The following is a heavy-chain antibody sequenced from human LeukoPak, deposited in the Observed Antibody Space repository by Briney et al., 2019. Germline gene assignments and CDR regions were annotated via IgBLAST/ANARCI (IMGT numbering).Heavy chain of an antibody. V-gene: IGHV4-34*01. CDR1: GGSFSGYY. Sequence: SETLSLTCTVYGGSFSGYYWSWIRQPPGKGLEWIGEINHSGSTNYHPSLKSRVTISVDTSKTQFSLKLSSVTAADTAVYYCARRRLFLAHAFDIWGQGTMVTVSS. D-gene: IGHD2-21*01. CDR2: INHSGST. J-gene: IGHJ3*02. CDR3: ARRRLFLAHAFDI.